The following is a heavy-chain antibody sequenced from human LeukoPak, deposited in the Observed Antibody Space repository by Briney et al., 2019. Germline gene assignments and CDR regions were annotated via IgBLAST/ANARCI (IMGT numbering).Heavy chain of an antibody. CDR2: INHSGST. J-gene: IGHJ4*02. CDR1: GGSFSGYY. D-gene: IGHD5-18*01. V-gene: IGHV4-34*01. Sequence: SETLSLTCAVYGGSFSGYYWSWIRQPPGKGLEWIGEINHSGSTNYIPSLKSRVTISVDTSKNQFSLKLSSVTAADTAVYYCARRGRGYSYGTYYFDYWGQGTLVTVSS. CDR3: ARRGRGYSYGTYYFDY.